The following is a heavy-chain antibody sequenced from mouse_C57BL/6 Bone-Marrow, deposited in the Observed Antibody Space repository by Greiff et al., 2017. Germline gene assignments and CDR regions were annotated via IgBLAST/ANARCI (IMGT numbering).Heavy chain of an antibody. CDR3: ARSLLATVVAPDY. Sequence: EVQLQQSGPVLVKPGASVKMSCKASGYTFTDYYMNWVKQSHGKSLEWIGVINPYNGGTSYNQKFKGKATLTVDKSSSTAYMELNSLTSEDSAVYYCARSLLATVVAPDYWGQGTTLTVSS. J-gene: IGHJ2*01. CDR2: INPYNGGT. D-gene: IGHD1-1*01. CDR1: GYTFTDYY. V-gene: IGHV1-19*01.